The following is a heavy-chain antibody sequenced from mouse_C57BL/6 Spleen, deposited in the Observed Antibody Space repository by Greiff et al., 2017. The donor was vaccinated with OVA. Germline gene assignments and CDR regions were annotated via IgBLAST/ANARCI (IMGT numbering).Heavy chain of an antibody. CDR2: IYPSDSET. CDR1: GYTFTSYW. CDR3: ARSGGYSWFAY. J-gene: IGHJ3*01. Sequence: QVQLQQPGAELVRPGSSVKLSCKASGYTFTSYWMDWVKQRPGQGLEWIGNIYPSDSETHYNQKFKDKATLTVDKSSSTAYMQLSSLTSEDSAVYYCARSGGYSWFAYWGQGTLVTVSA. V-gene: IGHV1-61*01. D-gene: IGHD2-3*01.